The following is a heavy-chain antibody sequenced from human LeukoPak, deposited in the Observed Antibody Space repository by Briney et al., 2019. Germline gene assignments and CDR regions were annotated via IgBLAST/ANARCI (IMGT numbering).Heavy chain of an antibody. CDR2: IYHSGST. D-gene: IGHD6-13*01. CDR3: ARGGAAGYAFDI. Sequence: SETLSLTCTVSGYSISSDSYWGWVRQPPGKGLEWIGNIYHSGSTYYNPSLKSRVTMSVDTSKNQFSLKLSSVTAADTAVYYCARGGAAGYAFDIWGQGTMVTVSS. J-gene: IGHJ3*02. V-gene: IGHV4-38-2*02. CDR1: GYSISSDSY.